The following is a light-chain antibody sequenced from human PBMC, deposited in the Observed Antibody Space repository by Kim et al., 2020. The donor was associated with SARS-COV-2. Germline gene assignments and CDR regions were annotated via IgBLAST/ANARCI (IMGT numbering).Light chain of an antibody. CDR2: KNS. Sequence: QSVLTQPPSASGTPGQRVSISCSGSSSNIARNYVHWYQQLPGAAPKLLIHKNSQHPSGVPDRFSGAKSGTSASLAISGLRSEDEAEYYCAAWDDSLSAMLFGGGTKVTVL. CDR1: SSNIARNY. V-gene: IGLV1-47*01. CDR3: AAWDDSLSAML. J-gene: IGLJ2*01.